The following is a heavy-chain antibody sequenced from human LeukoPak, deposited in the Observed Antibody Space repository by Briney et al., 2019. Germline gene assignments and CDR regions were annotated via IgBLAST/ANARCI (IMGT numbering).Heavy chain of an antibody. CDR3: ARDLWDYYDSSGSTPFDY. Sequence: GGSLRLSCAASGFTFSSYSMNWVRQAPGKGLEWVSSISSSSSSYIYYADSVKGRFTISRDNAKNSLYLQMNSLRAEDTAVYYCARDLWDYYDSSGSTPFDYWGQGTLVTVSS. D-gene: IGHD3-22*01. J-gene: IGHJ4*02. CDR1: GFTFSSYS. V-gene: IGHV3-21*01. CDR2: ISSSSSSYI.